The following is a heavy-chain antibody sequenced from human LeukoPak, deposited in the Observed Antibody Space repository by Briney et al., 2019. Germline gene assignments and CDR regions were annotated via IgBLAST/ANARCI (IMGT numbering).Heavy chain of an antibody. Sequence: PGGSLRLSCAASGFTFSGYSMIWVRQAPGKGLEWVSAISGSGGSTYYADSVKGRFTISRDNSKNTLYLQMNSLRAEDTAVYYCANSGSYWEGYFDYWGQGTLVTVSS. D-gene: IGHD1-26*01. J-gene: IGHJ4*02. CDR2: ISGSGGST. CDR3: ANSGSYWEGYFDY. CDR1: GFTFSGYS. V-gene: IGHV3-23*01.